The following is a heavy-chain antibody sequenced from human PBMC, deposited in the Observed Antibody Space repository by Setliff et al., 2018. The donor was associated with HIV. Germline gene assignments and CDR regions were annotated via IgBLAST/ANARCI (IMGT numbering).Heavy chain of an antibody. J-gene: IGHJ4*02. CDR3: ASIELAAMVPVDY. CDR2: ISSSSYYI. V-gene: IGHV3-21*01. CDR1: GFNLKSYW. Sequence: GGSLRLSCAASGFNLKSYWMHWVRQAPGKGLEWVSSISSSSYYIYYADSVKGRFTISRDNAKNSLFLQMNSLRAEDTAVYYCASIELAAMVPVDYWGQGTLVTVSS. D-gene: IGHD5-18*01.